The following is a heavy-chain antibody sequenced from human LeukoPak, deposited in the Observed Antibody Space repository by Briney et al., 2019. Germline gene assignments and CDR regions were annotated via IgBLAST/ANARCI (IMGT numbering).Heavy chain of an antibody. J-gene: IGHJ5*02. CDR3: ARQANYYGSGKGFVYWFDP. CDR2: IYYSGST. D-gene: IGHD3-10*01. CDR1: GGSISSSSYY. Sequence: SETLSLTCTVSGGSISSSSYYWGWIRQPPGKGLEWIGSIYYSGSTYYNPFLKSRVTISVDTSKNQFSLKLSSVTAADTAVYYCARQANYYGSGKGFVYWFDPWGQGTLVTVSS. V-gene: IGHV4-39*01.